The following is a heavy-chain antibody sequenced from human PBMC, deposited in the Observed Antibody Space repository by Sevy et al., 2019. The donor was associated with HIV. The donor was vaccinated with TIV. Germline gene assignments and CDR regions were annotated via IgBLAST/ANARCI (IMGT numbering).Heavy chain of an antibody. CDR3: AKETELSITIFGVVISTTFDY. J-gene: IGHJ4*02. D-gene: IGHD3-3*01. Sequence: GGSLRLSCAASGFTFSSYGMHWVRQAPGKGLEWVAVISYDGSNKYYADSVKGRFTISRDNSKNTLYLQMNSLRAEDTAVYYCAKETELSITIFGVVISTTFDYWGQGTLVTVSS. CDR2: ISYDGSNK. CDR1: GFTFSSYG. V-gene: IGHV3-30*18.